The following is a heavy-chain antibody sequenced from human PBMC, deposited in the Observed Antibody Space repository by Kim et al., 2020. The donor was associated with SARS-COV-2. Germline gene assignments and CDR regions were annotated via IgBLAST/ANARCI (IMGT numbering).Heavy chain of an antibody. D-gene: IGHD3-3*01. CDR3: AREVTLRFFYYYYGMDV. CDR2: IKQDGSEK. J-gene: IGHJ6*02. Sequence: GGSLRLSCAASGFTFSSYWMSWVRQAPGKGLEWVANIKQDGSEKYYVDSVKGRFTISRDNAKNSLYLQMNSLRAEDTAVYYCAREVTLRFFYYYYGMDVWGQGTTVTVSS. CDR1: GFTFSSYW. V-gene: IGHV3-7*01.